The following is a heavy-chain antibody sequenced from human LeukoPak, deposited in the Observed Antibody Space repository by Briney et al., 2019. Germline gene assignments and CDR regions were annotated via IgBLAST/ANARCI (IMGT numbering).Heavy chain of an antibody. V-gene: IGHV3-74*01. J-gene: IGHJ3*02. D-gene: IGHD2-21*01. CDR2: INSAGSST. CDR3: AREGDCGGDCPDAFDI. Sequence: GGSLRLSCAASGFTFSSYWLHWVRQAPGKGLVWVSRINSAGSSTSYADSVKGRFTISRDNAKNTLYLQMNSLRAEDTAVYYCAREGDCGGDCPDAFDIWGQGTMVTVSS. CDR1: GFTFSSYW.